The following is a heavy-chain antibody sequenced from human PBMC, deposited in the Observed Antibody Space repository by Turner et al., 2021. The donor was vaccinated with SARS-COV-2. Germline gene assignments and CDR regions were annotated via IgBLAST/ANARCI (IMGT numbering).Heavy chain of an antibody. V-gene: IGHV1-24*01. D-gene: IGHD6-19*01. CDR1: GYTLTELS. CDR2: FDREDGET. J-gene: IGHJ6*02. CDR3: ATGVAVAGTPSRYYYYHGMDV. Sequence: QVQLVQSGAEVKKPGASVRVSCQVSGYTLTELSMHWVRQAPGKGLEWMGGFDREDGETIYAQKFQGRVTMTEDTSTDTAYMGLSSLRSEDTAVYYGATGVAVAGTPSRYYYYHGMDVWGQGSTVTVSS.